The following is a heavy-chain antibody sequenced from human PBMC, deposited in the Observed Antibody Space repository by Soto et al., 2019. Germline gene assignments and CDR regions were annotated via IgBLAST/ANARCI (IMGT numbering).Heavy chain of an antibody. CDR1: GFTFSSYG. V-gene: IGHV3-30*18. J-gene: IGHJ6*02. CDR2: ISYDGSNK. CDR3: AKEDSSSWHYYYDMDV. Sequence: PGGSLRLSCAASGFTFSSYGMNWVRQAPGKGLEWVAVISYDGSNKYYADSVKGRLTISRDSSKNMLYLQMNSLRAEDTAVYYCAKEDSSSWHYYYDMDVWGQGTTVTVSS. D-gene: IGHD6-13*01.